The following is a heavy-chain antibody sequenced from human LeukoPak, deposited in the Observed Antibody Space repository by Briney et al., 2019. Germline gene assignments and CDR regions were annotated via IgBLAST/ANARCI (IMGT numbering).Heavy chain of an antibody. D-gene: IGHD1-26*01. CDR2: IHSSGGS. J-gene: IGHJ4*02. CDR3: ARLGSYHDF. Sequence: SETLSLTCTVSGASISNYYWSWIRQAPEKGLEWMGHIHSSGGSSYYPSLKSRLTLSIDTSRNQLSLKLPSVTAADTAVYFCARLGSYHDFWGQGALVTVSS. V-gene: IGHV4-4*09. CDR1: GASISNYY.